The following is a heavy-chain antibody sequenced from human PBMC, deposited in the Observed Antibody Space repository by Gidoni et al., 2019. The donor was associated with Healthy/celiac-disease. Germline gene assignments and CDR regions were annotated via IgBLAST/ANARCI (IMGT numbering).Heavy chain of an antibody. V-gene: IGHV4-34*01. J-gene: IGHJ6*02. CDR1: GGSFSGYY. D-gene: IGHD2-2*01. CDR2: INHSGSN. Sequence: QVQLQQWGAGLLKPSETLSLTCAVYGGSFSGYYWSWIRQPPGKGLEWIGEINHSGSNQYNPSRKSRVTISVDTSKNQFSLKLSSVTAADTAVYYCARGVKVVPAAVYYYYSGMDVWGQGTTVTVSS. CDR3: ARGVKVVPAAVYYYYSGMDV.